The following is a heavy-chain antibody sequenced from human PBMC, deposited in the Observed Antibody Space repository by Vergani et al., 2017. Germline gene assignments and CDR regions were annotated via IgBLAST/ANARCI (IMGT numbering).Heavy chain of an antibody. CDR1: GFTFSSYS. J-gene: IGHJ6*02. D-gene: IGHD6-13*01. V-gene: IGHV3-21*01. CDR3: ARDRRYSSSWYSHYYYYYGMDV. CDR2: ISSSSSYI. Sequence: EVQLVESGGGLVKPGGSLRLSCAASGFTFSSYSMNWVRQAPGKGLEWVSSISSSSSYIYYADSVKGRFTISRDNAKNSLYLQMNSLRAEDTAVYYCARDRRYSSSWYSHYYYYYGMDVWGQGTTVTVSS.